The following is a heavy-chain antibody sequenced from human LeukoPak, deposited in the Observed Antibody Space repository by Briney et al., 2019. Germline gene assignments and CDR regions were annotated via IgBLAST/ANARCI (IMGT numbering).Heavy chain of an antibody. CDR2: INPSGGST. CDR1: GFTFSSYA. CDR3: ATGSDLEGRGA. D-gene: IGHD2-21*02. V-gene: IGHV1-46*01. Sequence: GGSLRLSCVASGFTFSSYAISWVRQAPGQGLEWMGVINPSGGSTSYAQNFQGRVTMTRDTSTSTVYMELSSLGSEDTAVYYCATGSDLEGRGAWGQGTLVTVSS. J-gene: IGHJ5*02.